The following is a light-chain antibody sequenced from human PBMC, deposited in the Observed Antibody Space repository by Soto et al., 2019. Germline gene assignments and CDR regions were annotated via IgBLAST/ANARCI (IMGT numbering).Light chain of an antibody. CDR2: RAS. Sequence: DIPMTQSPSTLSASVGDRVTITCRASQSIDTALAWYQQKPGKAPNLLIYRASNLESGVPSRFSGSGSGTEFTLAISSLQPDDFATYYCQQYDNWPTFGQGTKVEIK. CDR3: QQYDNWPT. V-gene: IGKV1-5*03. CDR1: QSIDTA. J-gene: IGKJ1*01.